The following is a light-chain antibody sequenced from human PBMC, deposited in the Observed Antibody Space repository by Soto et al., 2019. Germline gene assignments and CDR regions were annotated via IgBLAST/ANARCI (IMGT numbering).Light chain of an antibody. CDR2: GAS. CDR3: QQYRSSPPLT. CDR1: QSVRRY. Sequence: EIVLTQSPATLSLSPGERATLSCRASQSVRRYLAWYQQKPGQAPRLLIYGASSRATGIPDRFSGSGSGTDFTLTISRLEPEDFAVYYCQQYRSSPPLTFGGGTKVDIK. J-gene: IGKJ4*01. V-gene: IGKV3-20*01.